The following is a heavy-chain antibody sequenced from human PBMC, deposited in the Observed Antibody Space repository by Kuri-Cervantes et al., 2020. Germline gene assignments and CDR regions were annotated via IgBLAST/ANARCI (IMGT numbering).Heavy chain of an antibody. CDR1: GYTFTSYY. D-gene: IGHD2-15*01. V-gene: IGHV1-69*13. Sequence: SVKVSCKASGYTFTSYYMHWVRQAPGQGLEWMGGIIPIFGTANYAQKFQGRVTITADESTSTAYMELSSLRSEDTAVYYCARVSGYCSGGSCYPAFDIWGQGTMVTVSS. J-gene: IGHJ3*02. CDR2: IIPIFGTA. CDR3: ARVSGYCSGGSCYPAFDI.